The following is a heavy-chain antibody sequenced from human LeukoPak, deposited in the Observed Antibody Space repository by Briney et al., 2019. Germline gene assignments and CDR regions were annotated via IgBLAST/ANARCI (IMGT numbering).Heavy chain of an antibody. Sequence: GRSLRLSCAASGFTFSSYGMHWGRQAPGTGLEWVAVISYDGSNKYYADSVKGRFTISRDNSKNTVYLQMNSLRAEDTAVYYCAKELVGSGYADWGQGTLVTVSS. CDR1: GFTFSSYG. D-gene: IGHD5-12*01. CDR3: AKELVGSGYAD. CDR2: ISYDGSNK. V-gene: IGHV3-30*18. J-gene: IGHJ4*02.